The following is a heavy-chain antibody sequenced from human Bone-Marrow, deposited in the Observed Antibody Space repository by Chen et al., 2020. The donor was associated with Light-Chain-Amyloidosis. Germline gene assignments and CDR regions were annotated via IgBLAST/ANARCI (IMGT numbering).Heavy chain of an antibody. CDR2: IYPDDSDA. J-gene: IGHJ4*02. D-gene: IGHD5-12*01. Sequence: VQSGAEVKKPGESLKISCKGSGYPFPNYWIGWVRQMPGKGLEWMGVIYPDDSDARYSPSFEGQVTISADKSITTAYLQWRSLNASDTAMYYCARRRDGYNFDYWGQGTLVTVSS. CDR3: ARRRDGYNFDY. CDR1: GYPFPNYW. V-gene: IGHV5-51*01.